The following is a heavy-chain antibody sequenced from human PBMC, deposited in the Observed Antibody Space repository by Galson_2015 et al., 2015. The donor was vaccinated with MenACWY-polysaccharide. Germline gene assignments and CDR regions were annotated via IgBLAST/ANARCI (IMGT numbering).Heavy chain of an antibody. J-gene: IGHJ4*02. D-gene: IGHD1-26*01. CDR1: GITFSNYA. CDR3: SKDVLANAGATASAPLGPTNS. V-gene: IGHV3-23*01. Sequence: SLRLSCAASGITFSNYAMNWVRQAPGKGLEWVASINGGGSFSYYADSVKGRFTVSRDNFKGTLHLEMNSLRAEDTAVYYCSKDVLANAGATASAPLGPTNSWVQGALVTVSS. CDR2: INGGGSFS.